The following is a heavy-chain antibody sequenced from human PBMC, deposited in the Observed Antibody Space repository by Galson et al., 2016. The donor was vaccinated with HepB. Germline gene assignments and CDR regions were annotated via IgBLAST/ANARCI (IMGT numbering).Heavy chain of an antibody. V-gene: IGHV3-30*03. D-gene: IGHD3-10*01. CDR3: ARYSGSGSNLMDYYYYYGMDV. CDR2: LSYDEKQK. CDR1: GYTFSAYG. Sequence: SLRLSCAASGYTFSAYGIHWVRQAPGKGLEWVAVLSYDEKQKDYVESVKGRFTISRDNAKNSLYLQMNSLRAEDTALYYCARYSGSGSNLMDYYYYYGMDVWGQGTTVTVSS. J-gene: IGHJ6*02.